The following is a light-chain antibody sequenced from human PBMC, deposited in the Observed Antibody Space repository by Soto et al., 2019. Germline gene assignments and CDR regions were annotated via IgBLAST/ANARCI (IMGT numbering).Light chain of an antibody. J-gene: IGKJ5*01. Sequence: DIVMTQSPDSLAVSLGERATINCKSSQSVLYSSDNKNYLAWYQQKPGQPPKLLIYWASIRESGVPDRFSGSGSGTDFTLTISSLQAEDVAVYYCQQYYNSPITFGQVTPLEIK. CDR2: WAS. CDR1: QSVLYSSDNKNY. V-gene: IGKV4-1*01. CDR3: QQYYNSPIT.